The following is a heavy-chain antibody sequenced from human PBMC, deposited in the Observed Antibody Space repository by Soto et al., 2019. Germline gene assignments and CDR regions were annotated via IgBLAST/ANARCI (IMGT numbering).Heavy chain of an antibody. CDR1: GFTFKRFA. J-gene: IGHJ4*02. CDR2: SSGSGLFK. D-gene: IGHD6-13*01. V-gene: IGHV3-23*01. CDR3: ARPMDPGKGIGAMRYYFDY. Sequence: PGGSLRLSCEASGFTFKRFALTWVRQAPGKGLEWVSVSSGSGLFKYYADSVKGRATISRDNYKSILYLQLDRVRAEDTAVYFCARPMDPGKGIGAMRYYFDYWGQGA.